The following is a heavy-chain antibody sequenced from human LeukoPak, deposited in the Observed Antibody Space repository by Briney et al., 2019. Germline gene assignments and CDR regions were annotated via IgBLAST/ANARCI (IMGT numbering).Heavy chain of an antibody. CDR2: INPNSGGT. CDR1: GGTFSSYA. D-gene: IGHD2-2*01. J-gene: IGHJ3*02. V-gene: IGHV1-2*02. Sequence: ASVKVSCKASGGTFSSYAISWVRQAPGQGLEWMGWINPNSGGTNYAQKFQGRVTMTRDTSISTAYMELSRLRSDDTAVYYCATGYCSSTSCFGLAFDIWGQGTMVTVSS. CDR3: ATGYCSSTSCFGLAFDI.